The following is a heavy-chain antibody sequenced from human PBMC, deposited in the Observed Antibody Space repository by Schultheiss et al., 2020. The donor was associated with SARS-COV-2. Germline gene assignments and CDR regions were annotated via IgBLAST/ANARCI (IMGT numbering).Heavy chain of an antibody. V-gene: IGHV3-21*01. CDR3: ARVRFLEWLLLGYFDY. CDR1: GFTFSNYG. J-gene: IGHJ4*02. Sequence: GESLKISCAASGFTFSNYGMHWVRQAPGKGLEWVSSISSRSSYIYYADSVKGRFTISRDNAKNSLYLQMNSLRAEDTAVYYCARVRFLEWLLLGYFDYWGQGTLVTVSS. D-gene: IGHD3-3*01. CDR2: ISSRSSYI.